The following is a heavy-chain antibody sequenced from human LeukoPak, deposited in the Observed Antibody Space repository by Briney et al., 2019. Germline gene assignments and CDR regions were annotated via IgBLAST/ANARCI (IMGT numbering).Heavy chain of an antibody. CDR2: ISAYTGNT. CDR1: GYTFTSYG. V-gene: IGHV1-18*01. Sequence: ASVKVSCKASGYTFTSYGISWVRQAPGQGLEWMGWISAYTGNTNYAQKLQGRVTMTTDTPTSTVYLELRSLRSDDTAVYYCARPRSLMSRDAFDIWGQGTMVTVSS. D-gene: IGHD3-16*01. CDR3: ARPRSLMSRDAFDI. J-gene: IGHJ3*02.